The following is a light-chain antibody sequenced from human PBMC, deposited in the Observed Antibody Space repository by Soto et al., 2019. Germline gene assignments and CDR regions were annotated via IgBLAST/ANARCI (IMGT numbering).Light chain of an antibody. CDR2: FAS. CDR3: QQYDTYAT. V-gene: IGKV1-5*01. J-gene: IGKJ4*01. Sequence: DIQMTQSPSTLSASVGDRVTITCRASQSISRSLAWYQQKPGKAPELLIYFASNLESGVPSRFSGSGSGTEFTLTISSLQPDDFATYYCQQYDTYATFAGGTKVEI. CDR1: QSISRS.